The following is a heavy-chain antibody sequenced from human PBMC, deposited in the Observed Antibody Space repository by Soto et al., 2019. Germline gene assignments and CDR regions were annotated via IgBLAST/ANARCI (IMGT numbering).Heavy chain of an antibody. CDR1: GGTFSTYS. CDR2: IIPMLGVR. V-gene: IGHV1-69*02. CDR3: TLGSWSCDVFDI. D-gene: IGHD2-21*02. J-gene: IGHJ3*02. Sequence: QVQLVQSGAEVKKPGSSVKVSCKDSGGTFSTYSMFWVRQAPGQGLEWMGRIIPMLGVRNYAQRFQGRVTSSADKSTATVHMELSSLRSADTALSYCTLGSWSCDVFDIWGQGPMVTVSS.